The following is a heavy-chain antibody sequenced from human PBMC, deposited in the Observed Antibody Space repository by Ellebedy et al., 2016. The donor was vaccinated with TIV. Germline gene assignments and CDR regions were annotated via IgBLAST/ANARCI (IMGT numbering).Heavy chain of an antibody. CDR3: ARVPLDGAVAGPVEVAFDY. J-gene: IGHJ4*02. CDR1: GLIFSTYW. D-gene: IGHD6-19*01. Sequence: GESLKISCAASGLIFSTYWMAWVRQAPGKGLEWVAKITEDGSEKYYVDSVKGRFTHSRDNAKNSLYLQMTTLRAEETAVYYCARVPLDGAVAGPVEVAFDYWGQGTLVTVSS. CDR2: ITEDGSEK. V-gene: IGHV3-7*03.